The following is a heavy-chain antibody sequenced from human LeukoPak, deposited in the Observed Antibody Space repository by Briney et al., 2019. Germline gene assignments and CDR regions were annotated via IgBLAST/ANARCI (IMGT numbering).Heavy chain of an antibody. CDR3: ARTGAFDY. J-gene: IGHJ4*02. V-gene: IGHV4-39*01. Sequence: SETLSLTCTVSGGSISSSSYYWGWIRQPPGKGLEWIGSIYYSGSTYYNPSLKSRVTISVDTSKNQFSLKLSSVTAADTAVYYCARTGAFDYWGQGTLVTVSS. D-gene: IGHD1-26*01. CDR2: IYYSGST. CDR1: GGSISSSSYY.